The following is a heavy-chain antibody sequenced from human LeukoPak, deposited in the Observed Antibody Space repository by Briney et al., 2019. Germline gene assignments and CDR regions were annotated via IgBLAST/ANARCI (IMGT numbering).Heavy chain of an antibody. CDR3: AKDFRSSSGDV. D-gene: IGHD6-6*01. CDR1: GFTFSSYE. CDR2: ISSSGSTI. Sequence: GGSLRLSCAASGFTFSSYEMNWVRQAPGKGLEWVSYISSSGSTIYYADSVKGRFTISRDNSKNTLYLQMNSLRAEDTAVYYYAKDFRSSSGDVWGKGTTVTVSS. J-gene: IGHJ6*04. V-gene: IGHV3-48*03.